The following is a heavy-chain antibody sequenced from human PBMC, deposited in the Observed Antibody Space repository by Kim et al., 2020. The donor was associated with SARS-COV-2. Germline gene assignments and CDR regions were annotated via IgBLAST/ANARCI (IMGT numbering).Heavy chain of an antibody. CDR1: GYTLTAVS. D-gene: IGHD3-22*01. V-gene: IGHV1-24*01. CDR3: AISLPFYFDSSAYYCLDY. J-gene: IGHJ4*02. Sequence: ASVKVSCKFSGYTLTAVSMHWVRQAPGKGLEWMGGFDPEDGETTYAQKFQGRVTMTEDTSTNTAFMQLSGLRSEDTAVYYCAISLPFYFDSSAYYCLDYWGQGSLMTVSS. CDR2: FDPEDGET.